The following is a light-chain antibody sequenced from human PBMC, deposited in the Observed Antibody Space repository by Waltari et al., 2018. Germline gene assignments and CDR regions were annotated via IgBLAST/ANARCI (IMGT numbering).Light chain of an antibody. Sequence: QSALAQPPSASGSPGQSVTISCTGTRSDVGGYNYFSWYQQHPGRAPRLIIYEVTKRPSGVPDRFSGSKSGNTASLTVSGLQADDEADYHCCAYAGNTEVFGGGTRLTVL. CDR2: EVT. CDR3: CAYAGNTEV. V-gene: IGLV2-8*01. J-gene: IGLJ2*01. CDR1: RSDVGGYNY.